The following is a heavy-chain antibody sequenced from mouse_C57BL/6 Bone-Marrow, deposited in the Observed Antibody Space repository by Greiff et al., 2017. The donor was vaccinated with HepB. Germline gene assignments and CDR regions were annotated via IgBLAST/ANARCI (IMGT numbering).Heavy chain of an antibody. CDR3: ARNGLRDDGRGDD. D-gene: IGHD1-1*01. Sequence: QVQLQQPGAELVKPGASVKMSCKASGYTFTSYWITWVKQRPGQGLEWIGDIYPGSGSTNYNEKFKSKATLTVDTSSSTAYMQLSSLTSEDSAVYYGARNGLRDDGRGDDWGQGTTLTVSS. CDR1: GYTFTSYW. V-gene: IGHV1-55*01. J-gene: IGHJ2*01. CDR2: IYPGSGST.